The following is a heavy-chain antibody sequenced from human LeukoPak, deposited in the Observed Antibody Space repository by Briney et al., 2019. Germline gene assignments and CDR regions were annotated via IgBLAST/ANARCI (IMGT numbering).Heavy chain of an antibody. Sequence: ASVKVSCKASGYTFTSYGISWVRQAPGQGLEWMGWIGAYNGNTNYAQKLQGRVTMTTDTSTSTAYMELRSLRSDDTAVYYCARDLRAFVATKGFDYWGQGTLVTASS. V-gene: IGHV1-18*01. D-gene: IGHD5-12*01. J-gene: IGHJ4*02. CDR3: ARDLRAFVATKGFDY. CDR1: GYTFTSYG. CDR2: IGAYNGNT.